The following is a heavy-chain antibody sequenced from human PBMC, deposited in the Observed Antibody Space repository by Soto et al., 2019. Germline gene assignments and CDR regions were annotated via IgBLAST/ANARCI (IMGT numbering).Heavy chain of an antibody. CDR2: MNPNSGNT. Sequence: ASVKVSCKASGYTFTSYDINWVRQATGQGLEWMGWMNPNSGNTGYAQKFQGRVTMTRNTSISTAYMELSSLRSEDTAVYYCARVGGYDSPVYYYYYGMDVWGQGTTVTVSS. J-gene: IGHJ6*02. CDR3: ARVGGYDSPVYYYYYGMDV. V-gene: IGHV1-8*01. CDR1: GYTFTSYD. D-gene: IGHD5-12*01.